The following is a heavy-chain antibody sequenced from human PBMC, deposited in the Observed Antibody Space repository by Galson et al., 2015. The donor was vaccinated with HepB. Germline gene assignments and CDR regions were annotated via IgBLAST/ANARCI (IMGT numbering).Heavy chain of an antibody. D-gene: IGHD2-2*01. Sequence: SLRLSCAASGFTFSSFAMHWVRQAPGKGLEWVAVISFDGSNKFYADSVKGRFTISRDDSENTLYLQVDSLRAEDTAVYFCARTIVVVPRAFYYYGMDVWGHGTTVTVSS. J-gene: IGHJ6*02. V-gene: IGHV3-30*04. CDR3: ARTIVVVPRAFYYYGMDV. CDR2: ISFDGSNK. CDR1: GFTFSSFA.